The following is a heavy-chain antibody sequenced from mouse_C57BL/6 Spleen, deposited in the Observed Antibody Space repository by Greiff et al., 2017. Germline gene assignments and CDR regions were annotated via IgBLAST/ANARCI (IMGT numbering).Heavy chain of an antibody. CDR2: INPNNGGT. CDR3: ARLSITTVVATRYFDY. J-gene: IGHJ2*01. D-gene: IGHD1-1*01. V-gene: IGHV1-22*01. Sequence: VQLQQSGPELVKPGASVKMSCKASGYTFTDYNMHWVKQSHGKSLEWIGYINPNNGGTSYNQKFKGKATLTVNKSSSTAYMELRSLTSEDSAVYYCARLSITTVVATRYFDYWGQGTTLTVSS. CDR1: GYTFTDYN.